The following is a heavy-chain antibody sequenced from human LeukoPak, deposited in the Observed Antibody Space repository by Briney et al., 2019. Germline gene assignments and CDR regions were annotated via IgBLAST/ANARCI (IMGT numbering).Heavy chain of an antibody. CDR1: GFTFSSYA. D-gene: IGHD3-10*01. V-gene: IGHV3-23*01. CDR2: ISGSGGST. CDR3: AKKRYYYGSGSYSDY. J-gene: IGHJ4*02. Sequence: HHGGSLLLSCAASGFTFSSYAMSWVRQAPGKGLEWVSAISGSGGSTYYADSVKGRFTISRDNSKNTLYLQMNSLRAEDTAVYYCAKKRYYYGSGSYSDYWGQGTLVTVSS.